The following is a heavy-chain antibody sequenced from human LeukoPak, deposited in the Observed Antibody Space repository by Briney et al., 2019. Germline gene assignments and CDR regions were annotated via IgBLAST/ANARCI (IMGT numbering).Heavy chain of an antibody. Sequence: GGSLRLSCAASGFTFSTFAMIWVRQPPGKGLEWVSSIFPSGGEIHYADSVRGRFTISRDNSKSTLSLQMNSLRAEDTAVYYCAKAGGIYDSSGYYYGDAFDIWGQGTMVTASS. CDR2: IFPSGGEI. CDR3: AKAGGIYDSSGYYYGDAFDI. CDR1: GFTFSTFA. J-gene: IGHJ3*02. V-gene: IGHV3-23*01. D-gene: IGHD3-22*01.